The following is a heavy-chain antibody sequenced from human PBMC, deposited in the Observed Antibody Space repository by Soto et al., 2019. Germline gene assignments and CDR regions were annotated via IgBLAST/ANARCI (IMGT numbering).Heavy chain of an antibody. Sequence: PGGSLGLSCAASGFTFSSYGMHWVRQVPGKGLEWLTFIRFDGSKKYSADFVKGRFTVSRDNSKDTLYLQMSSLSSEDTAVYYCVKEDDPDYDFCTGYAYHFGIYVCGQGYPVTVS. J-gene: IGHJ6*02. V-gene: IGHV3-30*02. D-gene: IGHD3-3*01. CDR2: IRFDGSKK. CDR1: GFTFSSYG. CDR3: VKEDDPDYDFCTGYAYHFGIYV.